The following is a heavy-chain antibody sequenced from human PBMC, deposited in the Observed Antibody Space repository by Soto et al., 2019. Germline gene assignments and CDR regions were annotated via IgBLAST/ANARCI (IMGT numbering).Heavy chain of an antibody. CDR2: IIPIFGTA. V-gene: IGHV1-69*01. J-gene: IGHJ4*02. D-gene: IGHD1-26*01. CDR1: GGTFSSYS. CDR3: ARDGGSHSGWIDY. Sequence: QVQLVQSGAEVKKPGSEVKVSCKAAGGTFSSYSINWVRQAPGQGLEWMGEIIPIFGTANYAQKFQGRVTITAAESTSTAYLELSSLRSEDTAVYYCARDGGSHSGWIDYWGQGTLVTVSS.